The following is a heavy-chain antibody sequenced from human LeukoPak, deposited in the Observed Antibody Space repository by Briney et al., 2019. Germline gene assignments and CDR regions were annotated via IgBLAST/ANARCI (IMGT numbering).Heavy chain of an antibody. V-gene: IGHV4-34*01. J-gene: IGHJ4*02. CDR1: GGSFSGYY. Sequence: PSETLSLTCAVYGGSFSGYYWSWIRQPPGKGLEWIGEINHSGSTNYNPSLKSRVTISVDTSKNQFSLKLSSVTAADTAVFYCARGYYHSGSYYNFDYWGQGTLVTVSS. CDR2: INHSGST. D-gene: IGHD3-10*01. CDR3: ARGYYHSGSYYNFDY.